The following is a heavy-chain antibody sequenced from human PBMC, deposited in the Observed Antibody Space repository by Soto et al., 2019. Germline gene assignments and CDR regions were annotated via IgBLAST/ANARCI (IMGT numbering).Heavy chain of an antibody. CDR1: GGSVSSSPSY. D-gene: IGHD5-18*01. J-gene: IGHJ4*02. Sequence: PSETLSLTCSVAGGSVSSSPSYWNWIRQPPGKGLEWTGYVFYSGSTNYNPSLESRVTISLDISKNEFSLRMRSVTAEDTAVYYCVRKVYSHADSWGQGTLVTVSS. CDR2: VFYSGST. CDR3: VRKVYSHADS. V-gene: IGHV4-61*01.